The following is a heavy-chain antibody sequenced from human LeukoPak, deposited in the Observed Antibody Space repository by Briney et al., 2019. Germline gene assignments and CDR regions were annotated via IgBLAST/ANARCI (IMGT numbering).Heavy chain of an antibody. D-gene: IGHD6-19*01. CDR1: RFTVDDYA. Sequence: GGSLRLSCAASRFTVDDYAIHWVRQAPGKGLEWVSGISWNSGSIGYADSVKGRFTISRDNAKNSLYLQMNSLRAEDTALYYCARHAVAGTPDAFDIWGQGTMVTVSS. J-gene: IGHJ3*02. V-gene: IGHV3-9*01. CDR2: ISWNSGSI. CDR3: ARHAVAGTPDAFDI.